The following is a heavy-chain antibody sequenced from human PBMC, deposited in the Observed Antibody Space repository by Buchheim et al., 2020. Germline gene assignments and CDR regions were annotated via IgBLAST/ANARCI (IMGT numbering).Heavy chain of an antibody. Sequence: QVQLQESGPGLVKPSETLSLTCTVSGGSISSYYWSWIRQPPGKGLEWIGYIYYSGSTNYNPSLKSRVTISVDTSKNQFSLKLSSVTAADTAVYYCATQAREQLVPHYSMDVWGQGTT. CDR2: IYYSGST. D-gene: IGHD6-6*01. CDR1: GGSISSYY. CDR3: ATQAREQLVPHYSMDV. V-gene: IGHV4-59*01. J-gene: IGHJ6*02.